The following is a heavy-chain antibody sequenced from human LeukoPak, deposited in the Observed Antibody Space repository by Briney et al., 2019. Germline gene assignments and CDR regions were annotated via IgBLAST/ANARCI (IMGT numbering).Heavy chain of an antibody. D-gene: IGHD3-10*01. V-gene: IGHV3-48*04. CDR1: GFTFSNHW. Sequence: GGSLRLSCAASGFTFSNHWMSWVRRAPGEGLEWVSYISSRSTTIYYADSVKGRFTISRDNAKNSLYLQMNSLRAEDTAVYYCARTYGSGSYSDYWGQGTLVTVSS. CDR3: ARTYGSGSYSDY. J-gene: IGHJ4*02. CDR2: ISSRSTTI.